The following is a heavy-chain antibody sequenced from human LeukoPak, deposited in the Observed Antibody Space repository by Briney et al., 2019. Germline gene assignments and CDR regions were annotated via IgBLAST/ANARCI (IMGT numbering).Heavy chain of an antibody. J-gene: IGHJ6*03. CDR3: ARMFIKAVGEHYYFYMDV. CDR1: GGSISSSSYY. Sequence: SETLSLTCTVSGGSISSSSYYWGWIRQPPGKGLEWIGSIYYSGSTYYNPSLKGRVGMSVDRSNSQFSLKLTSVTAADTAVYYCARMFIKAVGEHYYFYMDVWGKGTTVTVSS. V-gene: IGHV4-39*07. D-gene: IGHD3-16*01. CDR2: IYYSGST.